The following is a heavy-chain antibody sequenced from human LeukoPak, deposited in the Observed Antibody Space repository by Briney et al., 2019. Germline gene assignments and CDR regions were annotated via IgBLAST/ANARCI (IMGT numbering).Heavy chain of an antibody. CDR1: GYTFTSYA. Sequence: ASVMVSCKASGYTFTSYAMHWVRQAPGQRLEWMGWINAGNGNTKYSQKFQGRVTITRDTSASTAYMELSSLRSEDTAVYYCARVPITMVRGVIMGGFDYWGQGTLVTVSS. V-gene: IGHV1-3*01. CDR2: INAGNGNT. D-gene: IGHD3-10*01. CDR3: ARVPITMVRGVIMGGFDY. J-gene: IGHJ4*02.